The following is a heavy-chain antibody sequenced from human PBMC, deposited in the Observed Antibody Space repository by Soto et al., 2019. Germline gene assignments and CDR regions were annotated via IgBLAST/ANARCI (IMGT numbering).Heavy chain of an antibody. V-gene: IGHV3-23*01. CDR2: ITGTGGST. CDR1: GFTFSSYA. CDR3: TKDLARSVEASFSEFEL. J-gene: IGHJ2*01. D-gene: IGHD3-3*01. Sequence: EVQLLESGGGLVQPGGSLRLSCAASGFTFSSYAMKWVRQAPGKGLEWVSRITGTGGSTYHADSVKGRFTISRDNSKDTLYLSMCLLGADDTGAYYCTKDLARSVEASFSEFELWGCGTVVTVCS.